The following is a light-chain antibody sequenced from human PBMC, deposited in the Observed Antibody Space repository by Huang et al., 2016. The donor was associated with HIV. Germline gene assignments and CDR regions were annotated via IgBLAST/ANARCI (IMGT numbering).Light chain of an antibody. CDR2: GAS. Sequence: EIVIPQSPATLPVSTGERVTRSCRASQSVSSNLAWYQQKPGEAPSLLMYGASTRAAGCPARFSGSGSGTEFTLTISSLQSEDFALYFCQQYYDWPRTFGQGTKVEIK. V-gene: IGKV3-15*01. J-gene: IGKJ1*01. CDR3: QQYYDWPRT. CDR1: QSVSSN.